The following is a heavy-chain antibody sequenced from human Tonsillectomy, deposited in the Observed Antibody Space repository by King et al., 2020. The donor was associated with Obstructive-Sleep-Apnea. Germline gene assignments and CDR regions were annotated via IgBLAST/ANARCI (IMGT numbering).Heavy chain of an antibody. Sequence: VQLVESGGGVAQPGRSLRLSCAASGFTFSSYAMHWVRQAPGKGLEWVAVISYDEINKYYADSVKGRFTLSRDNSKNTLYLQMNSLRPEDTAVYYCVRDVLHRYGSGSLPFDYWGQGTLVTVSS. CDR1: GFTFSSYA. D-gene: IGHD3-10*01. J-gene: IGHJ4*02. CDR2: ISYDEINK. V-gene: IGHV3-30*04. CDR3: VRDVLHRYGSGSLPFDY.